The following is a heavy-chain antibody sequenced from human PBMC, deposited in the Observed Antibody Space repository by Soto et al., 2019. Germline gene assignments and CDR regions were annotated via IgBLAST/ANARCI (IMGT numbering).Heavy chain of an antibody. J-gene: IGHJ4*01. Sequence: PGGSLRLSCAASGFSVSGWYMDWVRQAPGKGLEWVARLKDSSQNYATEYAASVKGRFTVSRHASQNAMYLQMNSLEIEDTAVYGSSSNGYARWLVTGGQGTLVAVSS. CDR3: SSNGYARWLVT. D-gene: IGHD2-15*01. CDR2: LKDSSQNYAT. V-gene: IGHV3-72*01. CDR1: GFSVSGWY.